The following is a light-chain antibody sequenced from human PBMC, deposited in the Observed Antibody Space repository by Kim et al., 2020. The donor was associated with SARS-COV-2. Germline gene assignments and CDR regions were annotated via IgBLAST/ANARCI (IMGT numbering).Light chain of an antibody. CDR3: QQYYSSPET. CDR2: WAS. J-gene: IGKJ1*01. V-gene: IGKV4-1*01. Sequence: DIVVTQSPDSLAVSLGERATINCKSSQSVLYSSNNKNYLAWYQHRLGQPPKLLIYWASTRESGVPDRFSGSGSGTDFTLTISSLQAEDVAVYYCQQYYSSPETFGQGTKVEIK. CDR1: QSVLYSSNNKNY.